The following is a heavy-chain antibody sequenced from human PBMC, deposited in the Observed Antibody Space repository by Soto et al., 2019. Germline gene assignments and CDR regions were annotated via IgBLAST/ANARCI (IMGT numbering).Heavy chain of an antibody. Sequence: QVQLVQSGAEVKKPGSSVKVSCKASGGTFSSYTISWVRQAPGQGLEWMGRIIPILGIANYAQKFQGRVTITADKSTSTAHMELSSLRSEDTAVYYCARGPNTASLPNWFDPWVQGTMVTVSS. J-gene: IGHJ5*02. CDR3: ARGPNTASLPNWFDP. V-gene: IGHV1-69*02. CDR1: GGTFSSYT. CDR2: IIPILGIA. D-gene: IGHD5-18*01.